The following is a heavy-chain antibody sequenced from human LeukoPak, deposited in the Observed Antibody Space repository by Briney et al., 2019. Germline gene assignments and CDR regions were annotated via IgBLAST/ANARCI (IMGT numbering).Heavy chain of an antibody. D-gene: IGHD5-18*01. Sequence: PSETLSLTCTVSGASITSDNCYWTWIRRPAGKGLELIGRIYTSGSTNYNPSLKSRVTISLDTSKNQFSLKLTSESAADTAVYYCARGRRFTYGLFEYWGQGTLVTVSS. V-gene: IGHV4-61*02. CDR1: GASITSDNCY. J-gene: IGHJ4*02. CDR2: IYTSGST. CDR3: ARGRRFTYGLFEY.